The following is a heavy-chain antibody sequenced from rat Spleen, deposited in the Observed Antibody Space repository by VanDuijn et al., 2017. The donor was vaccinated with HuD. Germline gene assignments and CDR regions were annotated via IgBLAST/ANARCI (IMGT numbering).Heavy chain of an antibody. J-gene: IGHJ4*01. Sequence: EVQLVESGGGLVQPGRSLKLSCVASGFTFNNYWMSWIRQAPGKGLEWVASITNTGGSIYYPDSVKGRFTISRDNAQNTLYLQMNSLRSEDTATYYCTRDYYDGYYHVHVMDAWGQGASVTVSS. V-gene: IGHV5-31*01. CDR2: ITNTGGSI. CDR3: TRDYYDGYYHVHVMDA. D-gene: IGHD1-12*03. CDR1: GFTFNNYW.